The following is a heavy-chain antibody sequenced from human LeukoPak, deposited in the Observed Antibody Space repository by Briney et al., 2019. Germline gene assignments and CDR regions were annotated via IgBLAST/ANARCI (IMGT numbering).Heavy chain of an antibody. V-gene: IGHV3-23*01. CDR3: ANNPGRY. D-gene: IGHD3-9*01. CDR1: GLTFSNYA. J-gene: IGHJ4*02. Sequence: GGSLRLSCAASGLTFSNYAMSWVRQAPGKGLEWVSAISGSDGSTHYADSVKGRFTISRDNSKNTLYLQMDSLRAEDTAVYYCANNPGRYWGQGTLVTVSS. CDR2: ISGSDGST.